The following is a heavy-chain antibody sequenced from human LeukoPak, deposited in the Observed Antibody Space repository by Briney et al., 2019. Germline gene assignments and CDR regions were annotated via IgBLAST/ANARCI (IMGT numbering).Heavy chain of an antibody. Sequence: PSETLSLTCTVSGGSIRSYYWSWIRQPAGKGLEWMGRISDSGGTDYNPSLKSRVSMSVDTSKNQFSLKLSSVTAADTAVYYCAREGRSSTPGYWGQGTLVTVSS. CDR3: AREGRSSTPGY. CDR2: ISDSGGT. CDR1: GGSIRSYY. J-gene: IGHJ4*02. V-gene: IGHV4-4*07. D-gene: IGHD2-15*01.